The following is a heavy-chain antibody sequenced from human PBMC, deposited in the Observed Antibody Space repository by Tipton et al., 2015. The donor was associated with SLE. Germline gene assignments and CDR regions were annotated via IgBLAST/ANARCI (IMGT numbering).Heavy chain of an antibody. D-gene: IGHD2-8*01. CDR2: IYSGGST. CDR3: ARDPLWVMVYAAAFDI. CDR1: GFTVSSNY. V-gene: IGHV3-66*01. J-gene: IGHJ3*02. Sequence: SLRLSCAASGFTVSSNYMSWVRQAPGKGLEWVSVIYSGGSTYYADSVKGRFTISRDNSKNTLYLQMNSLRAEDTAVYYCARDPLWVMVYAAAFDIWGQGTRVTVSS.